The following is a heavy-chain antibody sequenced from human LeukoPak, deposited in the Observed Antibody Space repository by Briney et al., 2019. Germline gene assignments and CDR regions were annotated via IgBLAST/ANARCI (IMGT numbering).Heavy chain of an antibody. J-gene: IGHJ3*02. D-gene: IGHD3-10*01. CDR3: AKLPIWFGDAFDI. V-gene: IGHV4-34*01. CDR1: GGSFSGYY. CDR2: INHSGST. Sequence: SETLSLTCAVYGGSFSGYYWSWIRQPPGKGLEWIGEINHSGSTNYNPSLKSRVTISVDTSKNQFSLKLSSVTAADTAVYYCAKLPIWFGDAFDIWGQGTMVTVSS.